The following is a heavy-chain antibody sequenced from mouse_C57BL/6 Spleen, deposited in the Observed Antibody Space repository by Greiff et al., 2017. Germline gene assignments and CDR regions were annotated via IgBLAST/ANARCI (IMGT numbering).Heavy chain of an antibody. V-gene: IGHV5-9-1*02. CDR2: ISSGGDDI. J-gene: IGHJ2*01. D-gene: IGHD1-3*01. CDR1: GFTFSSYA. Sequence: EVQRVESGAGLVKPGGSLKLSCAASGFTFSSYAISWVRQTPEKRLEWVAYISSGGDDIYSADTVKGRFTISRDNARNTLYLQMSILKSEDTAMYYCTRDNVCYFDYWGQGTTLTVSS. CDR3: TRDNVCYFDY.